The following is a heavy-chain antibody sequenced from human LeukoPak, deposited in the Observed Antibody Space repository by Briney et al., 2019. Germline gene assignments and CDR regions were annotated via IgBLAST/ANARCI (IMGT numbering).Heavy chain of an antibody. CDR2: MSPNSGNT. V-gene: IGHV1-8*01. J-gene: IGHJ6*02. CDR3: ARGLKRGSSWYWGYYYYYGMDV. CDR1: GYTFTSYD. D-gene: IGHD6-13*01. Sequence: EASVKVSCKASGYTFTSYDINWVRQATGQGPEWMGWMSPNSGNTGYAQKFQGRVTMTRSTSMSTAYMELSSLRSEDTAVYYCARGLKRGSSWYWGYYYYYGMDVWGQGTTVTVSS.